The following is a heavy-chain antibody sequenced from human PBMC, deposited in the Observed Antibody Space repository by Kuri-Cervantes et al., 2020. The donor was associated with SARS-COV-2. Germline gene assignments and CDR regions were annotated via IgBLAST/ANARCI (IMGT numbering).Heavy chain of an antibody. CDR3: ASQDIVVVPAANAFDI. Sequence: GESLKISCAASGFTFSSYEMNWVRQAPGKGLEWVSYISSSGSTIYYADSVKGRFTIPRGNAKNSLYLQMNSLRAEDTAVYYCASQDIVVVPAANAFDIWGQGTMVTVSS. V-gene: IGHV3-48*03. J-gene: IGHJ3*02. CDR1: GFTFSSYE. D-gene: IGHD2-2*01. CDR2: ISSSGSTI.